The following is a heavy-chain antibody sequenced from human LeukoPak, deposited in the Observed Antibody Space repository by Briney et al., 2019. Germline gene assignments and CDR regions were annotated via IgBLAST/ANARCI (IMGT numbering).Heavy chain of an antibody. D-gene: IGHD6-19*01. CDR2: ISGGST. J-gene: IGHJ4*02. V-gene: IGHV3-38-3*01. Sequence: GGSLRLSCAASGFTVSSNEMSWVRQAPGKGLEWVSSISGGSTYYADSRKGRFTISRDNSKNTLHLQMNSLRAEDTAVYYCARELGIAVAVSQLRVSGHIDYWGQGTLVTVSS. CDR1: GFTVSSNE. CDR3: ARELGIAVAVSQLRVSGHIDY.